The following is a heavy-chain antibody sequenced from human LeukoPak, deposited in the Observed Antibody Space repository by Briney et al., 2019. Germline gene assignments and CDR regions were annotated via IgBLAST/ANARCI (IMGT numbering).Heavy chain of an antibody. D-gene: IGHD5-18*01. CDR1: GFTFSDYS. Sequence: PGGSLRLSCAASGFTFSDYSMHWVRQAPGKGLEWVSCISSTSGYIYYADSVRGRFTFSRDNAKNSLYLQMNSLRAEDTAVYYCARGQLWQTGWFDPWGQGTLVTVSS. V-gene: IGHV3-21*01. CDR3: ARGQLWQTGWFDP. J-gene: IGHJ5*02. CDR2: ISSTSGYI.